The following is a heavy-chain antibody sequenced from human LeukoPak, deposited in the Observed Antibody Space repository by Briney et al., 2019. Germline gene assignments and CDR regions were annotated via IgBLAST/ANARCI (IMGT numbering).Heavy chain of an antibody. CDR2: ISSSSTTI. CDR3: ARDPLSSSSFDL. V-gene: IGHV3-48*01. D-gene: IGHD6-13*01. CDR1: GFTFSSYS. Sequence: GGSLRLSCAASGFTFSSYSMMWVRQAPGKGLEWVSYISSSSTTIHYADSVKGRFTISRDNAKNSVYLQMNSLRAEDTAVYYCARDPLSSSSFDLWGQGTLVTVSS. J-gene: IGHJ4*02.